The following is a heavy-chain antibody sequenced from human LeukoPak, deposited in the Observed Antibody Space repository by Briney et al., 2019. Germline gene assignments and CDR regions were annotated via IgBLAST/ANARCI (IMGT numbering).Heavy chain of an antibody. D-gene: IGHD6-25*01. J-gene: IGHJ4*02. V-gene: IGHV1-18*01. Sequence: ASVKVSCKASGYTFTSYGISWVRQAPGQGLEWMGWISAYNGNTNYAQKFQGRVTMTEDTSTDTAYMELSSLRSEDTAVYYCAKDQPNLIAAYWGQGTLVTVSS. CDR3: AKDQPNLIAAY. CDR2: ISAYNGNT. CDR1: GYTFTSYG.